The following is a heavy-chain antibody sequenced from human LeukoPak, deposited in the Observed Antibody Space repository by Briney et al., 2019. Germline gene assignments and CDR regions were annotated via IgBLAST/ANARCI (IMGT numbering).Heavy chain of an antibody. J-gene: IGHJ3*02. CDR2: IYHSGST. V-gene: IGHV4-59*01. CDR1: GGSISVYH. CDR3: ARAWSGTYRPFDI. D-gene: IGHD3-3*01. Sequence: SETLSLTCSVSGGSISVYHWNWIRQPPGKGLEWIGYIYHSGSTNYNPSLKSRVTISVDTSKNQFSLKLTSVTAADTAVYYCARAWSGTYRPFDIWGQGTMVTVSS.